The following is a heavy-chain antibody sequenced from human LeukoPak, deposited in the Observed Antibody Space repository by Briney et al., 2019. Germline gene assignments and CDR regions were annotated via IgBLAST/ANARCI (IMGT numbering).Heavy chain of an antibody. Sequence: PGGSLRLSCAASGFTFSSYAMSWVRQAPGKGLEWVSAISGSGGSTYYADSVKGRFTISRDNSKNTLYLQMNSRRAEDTAVYYCAKDRYYYDSSWTFDYWGQGTLVTVSS. CDR3: AKDRYYYDSSWTFDY. D-gene: IGHD3-22*01. V-gene: IGHV3-23*01. CDR1: GFTFSSYA. J-gene: IGHJ4*02. CDR2: ISGSGGST.